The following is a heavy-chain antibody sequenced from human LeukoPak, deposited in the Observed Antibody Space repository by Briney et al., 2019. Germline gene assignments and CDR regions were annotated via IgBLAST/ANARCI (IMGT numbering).Heavy chain of an antibody. CDR1: EYSFTNCW. CDR2: IYPENSYV. Sequence: KRGESLKISCKGSEYSFTNCWIGWVRQKPGRGLEWMGLIYPENSYVRYSPSLQGQVIISVDKSISTAYLQWNNLKASDTAMYYCAREGPPSIAARRTYYYYGMDVWGQGTTVTVSS. CDR3: AREGPPSIAARRTYYYYGMDV. V-gene: IGHV5-51*01. D-gene: IGHD6-6*01. J-gene: IGHJ6*02.